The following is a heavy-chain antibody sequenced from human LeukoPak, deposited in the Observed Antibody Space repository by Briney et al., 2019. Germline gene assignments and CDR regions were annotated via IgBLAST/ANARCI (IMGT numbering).Heavy chain of an antibody. Sequence: ASVRVSCKASGYTFTGYYMHWVRQAPGQGLEWMGWINPNSGGTNYAQKFQGRVTMTRDTSISTVYMELRRLRSDDTAVYYCARESDSSGYGLGYWGQGTLVTVSS. CDR2: INPNSGGT. CDR3: ARESDSSGYGLGY. CDR1: GYTFTGYY. V-gene: IGHV1-2*02. D-gene: IGHD3-22*01. J-gene: IGHJ4*02.